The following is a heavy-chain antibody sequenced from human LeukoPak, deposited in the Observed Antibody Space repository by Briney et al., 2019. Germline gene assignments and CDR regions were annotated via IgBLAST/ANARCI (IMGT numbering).Heavy chain of an antibody. CDR3: ARHYSSGWFDY. Sequence: GRSLRLSCAVSGYTFSSHGMEWLRQAPGKGLEWVAVIWYDGSKMYYAGSVKGRFTISRDNSKNILYLEMNSLRAEDTAVYYCARHYSSGWFDYWGQGTLVTVSS. CDR1: GYTFSSHG. V-gene: IGHV3-33*01. J-gene: IGHJ4*02. D-gene: IGHD6-19*01. CDR2: IWYDGSKM.